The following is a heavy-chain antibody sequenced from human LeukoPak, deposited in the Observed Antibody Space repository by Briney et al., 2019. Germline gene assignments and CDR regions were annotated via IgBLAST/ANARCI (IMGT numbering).Heavy chain of an antibody. CDR2: IYYSGST. J-gene: IGHJ4*02. Sequence: SETLSLTCAVYGGSFIGFHWNWIRQPPGKGLEWIGYIYYSGSTNYNPSLKSRVTISVDTSKNQFSLKLSSVTAADTAVYYCARAQVTMIVVARALWPDYWGQGTLVTVSS. CDR1: GGSFIGFH. V-gene: IGHV4-59*01. D-gene: IGHD3-22*01. CDR3: ARAQVTMIVVARALWPDY.